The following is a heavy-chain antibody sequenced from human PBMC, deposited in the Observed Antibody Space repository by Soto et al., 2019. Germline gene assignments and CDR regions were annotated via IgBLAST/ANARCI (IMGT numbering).Heavy chain of an antibody. CDR1: GGSISSTSYY. CDR2: IYYGGST. D-gene: IGHD6-19*01. Sequence: SETLSLTCTVSGGSISSTSYYWGWVRQPPGKGPEWIGSIYYGGSTYYNPSLKSRVTVSLDTSKNQFSLKLSSVTAADTAVYYCADTVAGSLYFDYWGQGILVTVSS. V-gene: IGHV4-39*01. CDR3: ADTVAGSLYFDY. J-gene: IGHJ4*02.